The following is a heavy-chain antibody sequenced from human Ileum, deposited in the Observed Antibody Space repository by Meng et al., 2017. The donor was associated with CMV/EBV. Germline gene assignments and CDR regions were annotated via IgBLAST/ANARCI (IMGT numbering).Heavy chain of an antibody. CDR1: GYTFTNPK. CDR2: ISSYNSNT. D-gene: IGHD2-2*03. V-gene: IGHV1-18*01. Sequence: LLQSGTEVKKPGASVKVSRKTSGYTFTNPKLAWVLQAPGQGLEWMVSISSYNSNTKYAQKFQGRVTMTTNTSTTTVYMELRNLLYDDTAVYYCARDGYYPSRVFDYWGQGTLVTVSS. CDR3: ARDGYYPSRVFDY. J-gene: IGHJ4*01.